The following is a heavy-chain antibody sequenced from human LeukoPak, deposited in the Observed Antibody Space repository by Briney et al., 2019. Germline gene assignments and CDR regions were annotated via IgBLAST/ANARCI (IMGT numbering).Heavy chain of an antibody. J-gene: IGHJ4*02. D-gene: IGHD2-2*01. V-gene: IGHV3-9*01. CDR1: GFTFDDHV. CDR2: ISWSGDRM. Sequence: GGSLRLSCAASGFTFDDHVMHWVRQAPGKGVEGVSRISWSGDRMDYADAVKRRFTISRDNAKNSLFLQMNSLRVEDTALYYCAKDLGGSATTVWGQGTLVTVSS. CDR3: AKDLGGSATTV.